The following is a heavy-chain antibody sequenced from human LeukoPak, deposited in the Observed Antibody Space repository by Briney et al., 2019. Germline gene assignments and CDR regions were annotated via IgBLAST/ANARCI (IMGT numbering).Heavy chain of an antibody. D-gene: IGHD3-10*01. CDR2: MNPVSGNA. J-gene: IGHJ4*02. CDR1: GYTFTNFD. V-gene: IGHV1-8*01. CDR3: ARAPMGRGALY. Sequence: ASVKVSCKASGYTFTNFDINWVRQAPGQGLEWMGWMNPVSGNAGSAQKFQGRVTLTRDTSMSTAYMEVTSLRPDDTAFYYCARAPMGRGALYWGQGTLVTVNS.